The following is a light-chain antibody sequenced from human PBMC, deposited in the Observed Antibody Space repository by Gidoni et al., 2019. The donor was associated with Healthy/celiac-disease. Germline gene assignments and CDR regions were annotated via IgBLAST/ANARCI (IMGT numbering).Light chain of an antibody. CDR2: YDS. CDR1: NIGSKS. J-gene: IGLJ7*01. CDR3: QVWDSSSDHPAV. Sequence: SYVLTQPPSVSVAPGKPARITCGGNNIGSKSVHWYQQKPGQAPVLVIYYDSDRPSGIPERFSGSNSGNTATLTISRVEAGDEADYYCQVWDSSSDHPAVFGGGTQLTVL. V-gene: IGLV3-21*04.